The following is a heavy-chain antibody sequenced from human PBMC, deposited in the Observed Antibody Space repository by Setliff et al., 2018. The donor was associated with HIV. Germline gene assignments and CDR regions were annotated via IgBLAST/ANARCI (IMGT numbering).Heavy chain of an antibody. CDR1: GYSISSGYY. CDR2: IYHNGIT. CDR3: ASTRIRLIRGAVISNLRTPYFDY. J-gene: IGHJ4*02. V-gene: IGHV4-38-2*01. D-gene: IGHD3-10*01. Sequence: SETLSLTCGVSGYSISSGYYWGWIRQPPGKGLEWIGSIYHNGITYYNPSLKGRLSMSTSENQFSLKLTSVTAADTAVYYCASTRIRLIRGAVISNLRTPYFDYWGPGSLVTVSS.